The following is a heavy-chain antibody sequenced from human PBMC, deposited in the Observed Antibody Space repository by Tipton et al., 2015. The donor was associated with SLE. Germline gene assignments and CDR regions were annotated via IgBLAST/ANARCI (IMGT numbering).Heavy chain of an antibody. D-gene: IGHD3-22*01. CDR1: GGSISIYY. J-gene: IGHJ4*02. Sequence: LRLSCTVSGGSISIYYWSWIRQPPGKGLEWIGDVHKSGTTNYNPSLKSRVTISLGTSTNQFSLKLSSVTSADTAVYYCARLNFLSMTARFSFDYWGQGSLVTVSS. CDR2: VHKSGTT. V-gene: IGHV4-59*01. CDR3: ARLNFLSMTARFSFDY.